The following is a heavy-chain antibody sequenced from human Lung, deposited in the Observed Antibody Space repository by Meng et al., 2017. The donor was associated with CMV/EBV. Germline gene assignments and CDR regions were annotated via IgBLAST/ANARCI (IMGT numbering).Heavy chain of an antibody. Sequence: SXTXSLXCPVSGGSISSSSYYWGWIRQPPGKGLEWIGSIYYSGSTYYNPSLKSRVTISVDTSKNQFSLKLSSVTAADTAVYYCARYLITFGGVIVSDYWGQGTXVTVSS. V-gene: IGHV4-39*07. CDR2: IYYSGST. CDR3: ARYLITFGGVIVSDY. CDR1: GGSISSSSYY. D-gene: IGHD3-16*02. J-gene: IGHJ4*02.